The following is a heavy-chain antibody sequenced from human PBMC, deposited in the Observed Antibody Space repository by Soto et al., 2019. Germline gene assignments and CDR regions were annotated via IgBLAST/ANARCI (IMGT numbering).Heavy chain of an antibody. CDR2: ISSTSTYT. J-gene: IGHJ4*02. CDR3: ARTRGAHYGGTDY. D-gene: IGHD3-10*01. CDR1: GFTFSNYN. V-gene: IGHV3-21*01. Sequence: EVQLLESGGGLVKPGGSLRLSCAGSGFTFSNYNMNCVRQAPGKGLEWVSSISSTSTYTYYADSVKGRFTISRDNAKNSLFLEMDSLRVEDTAVYYCARTRGAHYGGTDYWGQGTLVTVSS.